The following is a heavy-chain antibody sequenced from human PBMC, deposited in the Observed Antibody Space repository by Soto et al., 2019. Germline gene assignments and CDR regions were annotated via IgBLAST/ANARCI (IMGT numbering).Heavy chain of an antibody. J-gene: IGHJ6*02. CDR3: ARGDYYYGSRTYYPYGLDV. CDR2: IYSGGST. CDR1: GFTVTGIY. D-gene: IGHD3-10*01. V-gene: IGHV3-53*01. Sequence: GGSLRLSCAASGFTVTGIYMSWVRQAPGQGLEYVSIIYSGGSTYYADSVKGRFTISRDDSKKTLYLQMNSLRVEDTAVYYCARGDYYYGSRTYYPYGLDVWGQGTTVTVSS.